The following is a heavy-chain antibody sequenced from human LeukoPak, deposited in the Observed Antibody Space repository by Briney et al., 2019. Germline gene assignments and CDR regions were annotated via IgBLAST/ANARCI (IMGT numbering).Heavy chain of an antibody. V-gene: IGHV1-3*01. J-gene: IGHJ5*02. D-gene: IGHD1-26*01. CDR3: ARVPEVEDWFDP. CDR1: GYILSRYA. CDR2: INAGNGNT. Sequence: GASVKVSCKASGYILSRYAMNWVRQAPGQRLEWMGWINAGNGNTKYSQKFQGRVTITRDTSASTAYMELSSLRSEDTAVYYCARVPEVEDWFDPWGQGTLVTVSS.